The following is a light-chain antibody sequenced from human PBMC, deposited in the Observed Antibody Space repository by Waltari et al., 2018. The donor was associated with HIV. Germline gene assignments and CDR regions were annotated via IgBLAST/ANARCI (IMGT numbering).Light chain of an antibody. CDR3: NSRDSSGNHVV. CDR2: GKN. J-gene: IGLJ2*01. V-gene: IGLV3-19*01. Sequence: SSELIQDPAVSVALGQTVRITCQGDSLRGHYVSWYQQKPGQAPVFVIYGKNNRPSGIPDRFSGSSSGNTASLTITGTQAEDEADYYCNSRDSSGNHVVFGGGTKLTVL. CDR1: SLRGHY.